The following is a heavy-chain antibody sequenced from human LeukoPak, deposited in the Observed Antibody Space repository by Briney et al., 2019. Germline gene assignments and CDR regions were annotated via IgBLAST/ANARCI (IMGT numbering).Heavy chain of an antibody. CDR2: ISSRSTYI. V-gene: IGHV3-21*04. CDR1: GFTFTSYT. CDR3: ARPSHYGSGSYPAY. D-gene: IGHD3-10*01. J-gene: IGHJ4*02. Sequence: NPGGSLRLSCAASGFTFTSYTIDWVRQAPGKGLEWVSSISSRSTYIYYADSVKGRFTISRDNTKNSLYLQMSSLRAEDTAVYYCARPSHYGSGSYPAYWGQGTLVTVSS.